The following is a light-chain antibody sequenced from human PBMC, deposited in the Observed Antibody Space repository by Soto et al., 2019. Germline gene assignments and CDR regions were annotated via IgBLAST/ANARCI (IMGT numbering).Light chain of an antibody. V-gene: IGLV2-14*01. CDR3: SSYTDRSTNTWV. CDR2: EVN. CDR1: SGDICAYNY. J-gene: IGLJ3*02. Sequence: QSALTQPASVSGSPGQSITISCTGTSGDICAYNYVSWYQQYPGKAPKLIIYEVNNRPSGVSYRFSGSKSGNTASLTISGLQAEDEADYYCSSYTDRSTNTWVFGGGTKLTVL.